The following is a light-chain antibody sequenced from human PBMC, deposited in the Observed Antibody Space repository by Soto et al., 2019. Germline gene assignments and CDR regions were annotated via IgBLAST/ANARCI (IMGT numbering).Light chain of an antibody. V-gene: IGKV3-11*01. CDR3: HQRSDWWT. CDR2: DAS. Sequence: ETVLTQSPATLSVSPGERATLSCRASQSVGSYLAWYQQKPGQAPRLLIYDASNRATGVPVRFSGSGSGTDFTLSISSLEPEDFAVYYCHQRSDWWTFGQGTKVEIK. J-gene: IGKJ1*01. CDR1: QSVGSY.